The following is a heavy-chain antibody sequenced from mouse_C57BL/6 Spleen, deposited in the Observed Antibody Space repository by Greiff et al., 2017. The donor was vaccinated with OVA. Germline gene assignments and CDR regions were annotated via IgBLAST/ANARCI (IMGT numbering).Heavy chain of an antibody. J-gene: IGHJ1*03. D-gene: IGHD1-1*01. CDR1: GYTFTSYW. CDR2: IDPSDSYT. Sequence: QVQLQQPGAELVKPGASVKLSCKASGYTFTSYWMQWVKQRPGQGLEWIGEIDPSDSYTNYNQKFKGKATLTVDTSSSTAYMQLSSLTSEDSAVYYCAYYCGSSAYFDVWGTGTTVTVSS. CDR3: AYYCGSSAYFDV. V-gene: IGHV1-50*01.